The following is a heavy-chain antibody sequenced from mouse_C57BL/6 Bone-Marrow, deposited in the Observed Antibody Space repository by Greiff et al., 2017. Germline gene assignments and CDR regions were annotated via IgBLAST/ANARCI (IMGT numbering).Heavy chain of an antibody. Sequence: VQLQQPGAELVKPGASVKMSCKASGYTFTSYWITWVKQRPGQGLEWIGDVYPGSGSTNYNEKFKSKATLTVDTSSSTAYMQLSSLTSEDSAVYYCARYYDYDEVDYWGQGTTLTVSS. J-gene: IGHJ2*01. CDR2: VYPGSGST. D-gene: IGHD2-4*01. CDR1: GYTFTSYW. V-gene: IGHV1-55*01. CDR3: ARYYDYDEVDY.